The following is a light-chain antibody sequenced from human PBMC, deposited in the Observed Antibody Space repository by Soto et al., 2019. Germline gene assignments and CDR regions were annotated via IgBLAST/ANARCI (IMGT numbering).Light chain of an antibody. Sequence: QSVLTQSPSVSGAPGQRVTMSCTGTSSNIGAGYDVHWYQQVPGTAPKLLIYGNNNRPSGVPDRFSGSKSGTSASLAITGIQAEDEADYYCQSYDSSLSGAVFGGGTKVTVL. CDR3: QSYDSSLSGAV. V-gene: IGLV1-40*01. CDR1: SSNIGAGYD. CDR2: GNN. J-gene: IGLJ2*01.